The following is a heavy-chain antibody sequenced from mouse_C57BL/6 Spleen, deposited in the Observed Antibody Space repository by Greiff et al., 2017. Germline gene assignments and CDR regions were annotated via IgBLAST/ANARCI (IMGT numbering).Heavy chain of an antibody. CDR1: GYTFTTYP. V-gene: IGHV1-47*01. D-gene: IGHD1-1*01. CDR3: ARRGYYGSSYGYYAMDY. J-gene: IGHJ4*01. Sequence: QVQLQQSGAELVKPGASVKMSCKASGYTFTTYPIEWMKQNHGKSLEWIGNFHPYNDDTKYNEKFKGKATLTVEKSSSTVYLELSRLTSDDSAVYYCARRGYYGSSYGYYAMDYWGQGTSVTVSS. CDR2: FHPYNDDT.